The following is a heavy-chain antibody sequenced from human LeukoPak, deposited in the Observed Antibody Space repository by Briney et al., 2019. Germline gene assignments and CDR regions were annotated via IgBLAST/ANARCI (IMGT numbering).Heavy chain of an antibody. J-gene: IGHJ4*02. CDR1: GGSFSGYY. Sequence: PSETLSLTCAVYGGSFSGYYWSWIRQPPGKGLEWIGEINHSGSTNYSPSLKSRVTISVDTSKNQFSLKLSSVTAADTAVYYCARGRGGVFTYYYDSSGLFDYWGQGTLVTVSS. D-gene: IGHD3-22*01. CDR2: INHSGST. CDR3: ARGRGGVFTYYYDSSGLFDY. V-gene: IGHV4-34*01.